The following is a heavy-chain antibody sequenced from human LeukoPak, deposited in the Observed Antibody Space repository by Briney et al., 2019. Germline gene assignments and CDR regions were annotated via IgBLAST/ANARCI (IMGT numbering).Heavy chain of an antibody. J-gene: IGHJ5*02. CDR3: ATPHCSSTSCHNWFDP. CDR1: GYTLTELS. D-gene: IGHD2-2*01. CDR2: FDPEDGET. V-gene: IGHV1-24*01. Sequence: ASVKVSCTVSGYTLTELSMHWVRQAPGKGLEGMGGFDPEDGETIYAQKFQGRVTMTEDTSTDTAYMELSSLRSEDTAVYYCATPHCSSTSCHNWFDPWGQGTLVTVSS.